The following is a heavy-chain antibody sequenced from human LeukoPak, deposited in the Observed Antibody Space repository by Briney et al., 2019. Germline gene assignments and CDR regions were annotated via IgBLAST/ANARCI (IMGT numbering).Heavy chain of an antibody. CDR1: GLTFSSYW. J-gene: IGHJ3*02. V-gene: IGHV3-7*01. CDR3: ARDYDYFSGHNLDAYDI. Sequence: PGGSLRLSCVASGLTFSSYWMTWVRQAPGKALEWVANIKEDGSAKSYVDSVKDRFTISRDNAKNSLYLQMDSLRVEDTAVYYCARDYDYFSGHNLDAYDIWGQGTTVTVSS. CDR2: IKEDGSAK. D-gene: IGHD2-15*01.